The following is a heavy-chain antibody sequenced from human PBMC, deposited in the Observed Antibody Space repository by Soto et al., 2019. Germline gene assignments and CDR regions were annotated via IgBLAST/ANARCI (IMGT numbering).Heavy chain of an antibody. CDR3: AGLPPTVVTPFQH. J-gene: IGHJ1*01. D-gene: IGHD4-17*01. Sequence: EVQLVESGGGLVQPGGSLRLSCAASGLTVSNNYISWVRQSPGKGLERVSLIYSGGSTKYADSVKGRFTISRDNSKNTMYFQMNRLRAEDTAVYYCAGLPPTVVTPFQHWGQGTLVTVSS. CDR1: GLTVSNNY. CDR2: IYSGGST. V-gene: IGHV3-66*01.